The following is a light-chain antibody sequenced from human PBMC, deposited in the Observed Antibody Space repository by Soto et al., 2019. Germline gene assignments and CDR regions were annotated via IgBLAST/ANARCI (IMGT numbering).Light chain of an antibody. J-gene: IGLJ1*01. V-gene: IGLV2-14*01. CDR3: SAYTTTSTTLYV. CDR2: EVS. CDR1: SSDVGRYNY. Sequence: QSALTQPASVSGSPGQSIAISCTGTSSDVGRYNYVSWYQQHPGKAPKLMIYEVSNRPSGVSNRFSGSKSGNTASLTTSGLQADDEADYYCSAYTTTSTTLYVFGSGTKVTVL.